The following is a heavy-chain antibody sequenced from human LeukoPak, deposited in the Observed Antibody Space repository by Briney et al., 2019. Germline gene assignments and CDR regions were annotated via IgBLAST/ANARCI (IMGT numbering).Heavy chain of an antibody. CDR2: ISGSGGST. J-gene: IGHJ4*02. D-gene: IGHD3-22*01. CDR1: GFTLSSYA. CDR3: AKDTYYYYDSSGSLDY. V-gene: IGHV3-23*01. Sequence: PGGSLRLSCAASGFTLSSYAMSWVRQAPGKGLEWVSAISGSGGSTYYADPVKGRFTISRDNSKNTLYLQMNSLRAEDTAVYYCAKDTYYYYDSSGSLDYWGQGTLVTVSS.